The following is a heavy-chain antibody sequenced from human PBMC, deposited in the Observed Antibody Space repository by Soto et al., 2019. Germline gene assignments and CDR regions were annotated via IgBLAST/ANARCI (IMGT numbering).Heavy chain of an antibody. J-gene: IGHJ6*03. V-gene: IGHV3-49*03. CDR1: GFTFGDYA. Sequence: GGSLRLSCTASGFTFGDYAMSWFRQAPGKGLEWVGFIRSKAYGGTTEYAASVKGRFTISRDDSKSIAYLQMNSLKTEDTAVYYCTRDLAVLAAIYYYYYMDVWGKGTTVTVSS. D-gene: IGHD3-3*02. CDR3: TRDLAVLAAIYYYYYMDV. CDR2: IRSKAYGGTT.